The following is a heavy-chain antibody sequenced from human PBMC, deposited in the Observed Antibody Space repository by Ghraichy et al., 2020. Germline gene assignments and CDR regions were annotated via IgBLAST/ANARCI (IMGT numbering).Heavy chain of an antibody. CDR3: ARSTPYFDY. J-gene: IGHJ4*02. V-gene: IGHV3-21*01. CDR2: ISSSSSSI. Sequence: GGSLRLSCAASGFTFSTYSMNWVRQAPGKGLEWVSSISSSSSSIYYADSVKGRFTISRDNAKNSLYLQMNSLRAEDTAVYYCARSTPYFDYWGQGTLVTVSS. CDR1: GFTFSTYS.